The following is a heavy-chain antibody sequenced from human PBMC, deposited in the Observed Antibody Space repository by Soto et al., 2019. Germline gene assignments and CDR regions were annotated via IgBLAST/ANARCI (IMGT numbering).Heavy chain of an antibody. Sequence: PSETLSLTCAVYGGSFSGYYWSWIRQPPGKGLEWIGEINHSGSTNYNPSLKSRVTISVDTSKNQFSLKLSSVTAADTAVYYCARVIVVVTTRHFDYWGQGTLVTVSS. CDR3: ARVIVVVTTRHFDY. V-gene: IGHV4-34*01. CDR1: GGSFSGYY. J-gene: IGHJ4*02. D-gene: IGHD3-22*01. CDR2: INHSGST.